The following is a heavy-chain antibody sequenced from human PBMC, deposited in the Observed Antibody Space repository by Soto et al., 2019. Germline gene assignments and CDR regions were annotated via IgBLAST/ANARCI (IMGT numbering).Heavy chain of an antibody. CDR2: MNPNSGNT. D-gene: IGHD3-22*01. CDR3: ATIARYYHDSTHDAFDI. Sequence: ASVKVSCKASGYTFSSYGLSWVRQAPGQGLEWMGWMNPNSGNTGYAQKFQGRVTMTEDTSTDTAYMELSSLRSEDTAVYYCATIARYYHDSTHDAFDIWGQGTMVTVSS. CDR1: GYTFSSYG. J-gene: IGHJ3*02. V-gene: IGHV1-8*01.